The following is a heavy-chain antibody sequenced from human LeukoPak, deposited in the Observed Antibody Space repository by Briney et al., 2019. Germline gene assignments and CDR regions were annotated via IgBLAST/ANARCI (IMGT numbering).Heavy chain of an antibody. D-gene: IGHD6-19*01. CDR3: ARDLGTSGWYTFDF. J-gene: IGHJ5*01. V-gene: IGHV6-1*01. CDR2: TYYRSKWYD. CDR1: GDSVSSKNAA. Sequence: SQTLSLTCAISGDSVSSKNAAWNWIRQSPSRGLEWLGRTYYRSKWYDEYADSVKGRVTISPGTSKNQFSLHVYSVTPEDTAVYYCARDLGTSGWYTFDFWGQGTLVTVSS.